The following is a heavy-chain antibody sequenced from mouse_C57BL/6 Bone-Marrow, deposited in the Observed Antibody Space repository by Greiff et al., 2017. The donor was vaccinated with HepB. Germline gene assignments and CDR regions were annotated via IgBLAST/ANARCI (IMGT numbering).Heavy chain of an antibody. D-gene: IGHD2-4*01. CDR1: GYTFTSYG. J-gene: IGHJ2*01. V-gene: IGHV1-81*01. CDR3: TRRGIYDYALYY. Sequence: QVQLQQSGAELARPGASVKLSCKASGYTFTSYGISWVKQRTGQGLEWIGEIYPRSGNTYYNEKFKGKATLTADKSSSTAYMQLSSLTSEDSAVYYCTRRGIYDYALYYWGQGTTLTVSS. CDR2: IYPRSGNT.